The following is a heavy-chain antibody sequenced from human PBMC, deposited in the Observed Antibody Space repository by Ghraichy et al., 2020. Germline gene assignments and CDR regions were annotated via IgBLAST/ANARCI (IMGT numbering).Heavy chain of an antibody. CDR1: GFTFSSHW. CDR2: IKEDGSET. CDR3: TRSIDY. Sequence: ESLNISCADSGFTFSSHWMDWVRQTPGKGLEWVANIKEDGSETYYVDSVKGRFTISRDNAKNSLYLQMNSLRVEDTGVYYCTRSIDYWGQGTLVTVSS. J-gene: IGHJ4*02. V-gene: IGHV3-7*01.